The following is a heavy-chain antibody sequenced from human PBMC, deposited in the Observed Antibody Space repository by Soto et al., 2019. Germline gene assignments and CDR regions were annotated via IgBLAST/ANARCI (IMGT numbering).Heavy chain of an antibody. CDR2: MNPNSGNT. J-gene: IGHJ6*03. V-gene: IGHV1-8*01. CDR1: GYTFTSYD. CDR3: ASGIAARLNYYYYYMDV. Sequence: ASVKVSCKASGYTFTSYDINWVRQATGQGLEWMGWMNPNSGNTGYAQKFQGRVTMTRNTSISTAYMELSSLRSEDTAVYYCASGIAARLNYYYYYMDVWGKGTTVTVAS. D-gene: IGHD6-6*01.